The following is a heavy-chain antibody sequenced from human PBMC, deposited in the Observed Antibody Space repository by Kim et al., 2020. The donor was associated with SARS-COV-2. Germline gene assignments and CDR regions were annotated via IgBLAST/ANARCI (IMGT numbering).Heavy chain of an antibody. D-gene: IGHD3-22*01. CDR3: ARVLDSPSFLDY. J-gene: IGHJ4*02. V-gene: IGHV4-59*01. Sequence: YTPSLKSRVTIAVHTSKNQFALKLSSVTAADTAVYYCARVLDSPSFLDYWGQGTLVTVSS.